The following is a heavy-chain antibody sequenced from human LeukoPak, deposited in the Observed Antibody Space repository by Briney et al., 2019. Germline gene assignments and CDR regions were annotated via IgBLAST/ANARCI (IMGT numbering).Heavy chain of an antibody. CDR2: INPNSGGT. CDR3: ARDSEEAVISGSYGDDAFDI. Sequence: ASVKVSCKASGYTFTGYYMYWVRQAPGQGLGWMGWINPNSGGTNYAQKFQGRVTMTRDTSISTAYMELSRLRSDDTAVYYCARDSEEAVISGSYGDDAFDIWGQGTMVTVSS. V-gene: IGHV1-2*02. D-gene: IGHD1-26*01. J-gene: IGHJ3*02. CDR1: GYTFTGYY.